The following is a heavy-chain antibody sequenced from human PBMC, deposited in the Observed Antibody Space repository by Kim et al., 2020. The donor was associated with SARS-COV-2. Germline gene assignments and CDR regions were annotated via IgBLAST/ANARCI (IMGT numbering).Heavy chain of an antibody. CDR2: MNPNSGNT. CDR1: GYTFTTYD. D-gene: IGHD6-19*01. V-gene: IGHV1-8*01. J-gene: IGHJ4*02. CDR3: TRAPPIRYCDVAGCLSDRTYYFDS. Sequence: ASVKVSCKASGYTFTTYDINWVRQATGQGLEWMGWMNPNSGNTGYAQKFQDRVTMNRDTSISTAYMELSSLTSEDTAIYYCTRAPPIRYCDVAGCLSDRTYYFDSWGQGTLVTVSS.